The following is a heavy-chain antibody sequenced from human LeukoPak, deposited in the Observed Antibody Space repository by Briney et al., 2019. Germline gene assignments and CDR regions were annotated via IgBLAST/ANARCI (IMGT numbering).Heavy chain of an antibody. CDR2: IIPIFGTA. D-gene: IGHD2-2*01. CDR1: GGTFSSYA. V-gene: IGHV1-69*05. CDR3: ARGAVPAAMHRARPYYYMDV. J-gene: IGHJ6*03. Sequence: SVKVSCKASGGTFSSYAISWVRQAPGQGLEWMGGIIPIFGTANYAQKFQGRVTITTDESTSTAYMELSSLRSEDTAVYYCARGAVPAAMHRARPYYYMDVWGKGTTVTVSS.